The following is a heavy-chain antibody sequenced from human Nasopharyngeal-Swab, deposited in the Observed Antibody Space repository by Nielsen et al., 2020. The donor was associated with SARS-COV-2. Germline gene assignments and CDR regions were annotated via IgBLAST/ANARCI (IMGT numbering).Heavy chain of an antibody. Sequence: SETLSLTCTVSGGSISSSSYYWGWIRQPPGKGLEWIGSIYYSGSTYYNPSLKSRVTISVGTSKNQFSLKLSSVTAADTAVYYCARQFYDFWSGYPYYGMDVWGQGTTVTVSS. CDR2: IYYSGST. D-gene: IGHD3-3*01. CDR1: GGSISSSSYY. CDR3: ARQFYDFWSGYPYYGMDV. V-gene: IGHV4-39*01. J-gene: IGHJ6*02.